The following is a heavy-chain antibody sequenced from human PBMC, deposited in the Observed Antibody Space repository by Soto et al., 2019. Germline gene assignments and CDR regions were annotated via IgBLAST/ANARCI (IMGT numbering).Heavy chain of an antibody. Sequence: QVQLVQSGAEVKKPGSSVKVSCKASGGTFSSSPIIWARQAPGQGLEWMGGIIPIFGTANYAQKFQGRVTITADESTSTVYMELNSLRSEDTAVYYCARDQLRVVIRGWFDPWGQGTLVTVSS. CDR1: GGTFSSSP. CDR3: ARDQLRVVIRGWFDP. D-gene: IGHD3-3*01. J-gene: IGHJ5*02. V-gene: IGHV1-69*01. CDR2: IIPIFGTA.